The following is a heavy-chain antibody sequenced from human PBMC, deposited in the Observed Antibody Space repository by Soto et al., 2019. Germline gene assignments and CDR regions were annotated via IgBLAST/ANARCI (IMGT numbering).Heavy chain of an antibody. V-gene: IGHV4-39*01. CDR1: VGSISTSCYY. D-gene: IGHD3-10*01. J-gene: IGHJ4*02. CDR3: AGEGTTVVRGLIIMQEIDY. CDR2: SYSSGGT. Sequence: PSGALSLTCTVSVGSISTSCYYLVWIRQPPGMGLEWFGSSYSSGGTYYKPSLQSRVTISVDTFKNQVSLQLSSVTAADTAAYYCAGEGTTVVRGLIIMQEIDYWGQGTLVTVS.